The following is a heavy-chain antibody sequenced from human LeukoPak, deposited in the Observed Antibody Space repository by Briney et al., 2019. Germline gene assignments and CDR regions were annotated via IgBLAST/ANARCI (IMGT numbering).Heavy chain of an antibody. J-gene: IGHJ4*02. Sequence: GGSLRLSCAASGFTFSSYAMNWIRQAPGKGLEWVSAISGSDGTTYYADSVKGRFTISRDNSKNTLYLQMNSLRAEDTAVYYCAKDLAYSSSSYWGQGTLVTVSS. D-gene: IGHD6-6*01. CDR2: ISGSDGTT. CDR3: AKDLAYSSSSY. CDR1: GFTFSSYA. V-gene: IGHV3-23*01.